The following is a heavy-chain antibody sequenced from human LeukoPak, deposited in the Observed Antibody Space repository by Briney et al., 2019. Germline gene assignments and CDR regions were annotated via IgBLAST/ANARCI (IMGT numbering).Heavy chain of an antibody. V-gene: IGHV3-21*04. CDR2: ISTSSSYI. CDR1: GFTFSTYS. D-gene: IGHD6-13*01. CDR3: ARDSGSSWFGTFDS. J-gene: IGHJ4*02. Sequence: GGSLRLSCAASGFTFSTYSMNWVRQAPGKGLEWVSFISTSSSYIYYADSVKGRFTISRDNSKNSLYLQMNSLRAEDTALYYCARDSGSSWFGTFDSWGQGTLVTVSS.